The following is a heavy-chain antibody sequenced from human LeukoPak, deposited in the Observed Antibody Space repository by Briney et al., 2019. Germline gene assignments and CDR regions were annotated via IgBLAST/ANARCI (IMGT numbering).Heavy chain of an antibody. D-gene: IGHD3-22*01. CDR2: ISYDGSNK. J-gene: IGHJ4*02. Sequence: GGSLRLSCAASGFTFSTCGVHWVRQAPGKGLEWVALISYDGSNKYCADSVKGRFTISRDNSKNTLYLQMNSLRAEDTAVYYCARGPLYDSSGPIDYWGQGTLVTVSS. V-gene: IGHV3-30*03. CDR1: GFTFSTCG. CDR3: ARGPLYDSSGPIDY.